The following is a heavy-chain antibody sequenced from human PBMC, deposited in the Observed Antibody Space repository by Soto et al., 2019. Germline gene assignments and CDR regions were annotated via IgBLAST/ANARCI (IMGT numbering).Heavy chain of an antibody. Sequence: EVQLLESGGGLVQPGGSLRLSCAASGFTFKTYAMTWVRQAPGKGLEWVSTIRASGDTTYYADSVKGRITISRDNSKNTLYLQMNSLGAEDTAVYFCAKGGYTSYFDYWGPGILVTVSS. CDR2: IRASGDTT. D-gene: IGHD5-18*01. CDR3: AKGGYTSYFDY. CDR1: GFTFKTYA. J-gene: IGHJ4*02. V-gene: IGHV3-23*01.